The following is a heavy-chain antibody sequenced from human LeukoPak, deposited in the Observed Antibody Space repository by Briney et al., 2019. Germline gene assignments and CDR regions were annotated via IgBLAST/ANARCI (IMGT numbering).Heavy chain of an antibody. CDR3: ARLWGIGDWAFDF. D-gene: IGHD3-16*01. J-gene: IGHJ3*01. CDR1: GDSISGSSYY. V-gene: IGHV4-39*01. Sequence: SETLFLTCTVSGDSISGSSYYWGWIRQPPGKGLEWIGSIYYSGSTYFKSSLKSRVTISVDTSKNQFSLKLRSVTAADTAVYYCARLWGIGDWAFDFWGQGTMVTVSS. CDR2: IYYSGST.